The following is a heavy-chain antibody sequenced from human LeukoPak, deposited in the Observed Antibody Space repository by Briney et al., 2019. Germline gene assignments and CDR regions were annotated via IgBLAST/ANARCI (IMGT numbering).Heavy chain of an antibody. V-gene: IGHV4-59*10. J-gene: IGHJ4*02. CDR1: GGSFSGYY. CDR2: IYTSGST. D-gene: IGHD2-15*01. Sequence: SETLSLTCAVYGGSFSGYYWSWIRQPAGKGLEWIGRIYTSGSTNYNPSLKSRVTMSVDTSKNQFSLKLSSVTAADTAVYYCARAGGLLRPFDYWGQGTLVTVSS. CDR3: ARAGGLLRPFDY.